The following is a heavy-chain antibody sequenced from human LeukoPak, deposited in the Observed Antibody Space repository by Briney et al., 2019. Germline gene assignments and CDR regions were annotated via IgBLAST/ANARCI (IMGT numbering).Heavy chain of an antibody. V-gene: IGHV1-24*01. Sequence: ASVKVSCKVSGYSLSELSIHWVRQAPGKGLEGVGGFDFEDGETLFAPKFRGRLTVTEDTSTDTTYMELTSLAYDDTAVYYCATETPPSGTYSVHFDSWGQGTLVTVSS. J-gene: IGHJ4*02. CDR1: GYSLSELS. D-gene: IGHD1-26*01. CDR2: FDFEDGET. CDR3: ATETPPSGTYSVHFDS.